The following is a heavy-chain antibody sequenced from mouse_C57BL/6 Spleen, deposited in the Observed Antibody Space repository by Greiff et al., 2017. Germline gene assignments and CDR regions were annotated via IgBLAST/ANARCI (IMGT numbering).Heavy chain of an antibody. V-gene: IGHV5-15*01. CDR1: GFTFSDYG. CDR2: ISNLAYSI. J-gene: IGHJ4*01. CDR3: ARGGGAGAMGY. Sequence: EVQGVESGGGLVQPGGSLKLSCAASGFTFSDYGMAWVRQAPRQGPEWVAFISNLAYSIYYAEPVKGRFPISRENAKNPLYLDMSSLRAGETAMYYCARGGGAGAMGYWGQGTSVTVSS.